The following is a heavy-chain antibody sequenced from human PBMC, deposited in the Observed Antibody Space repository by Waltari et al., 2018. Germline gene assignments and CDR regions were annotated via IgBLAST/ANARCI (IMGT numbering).Heavy chain of an antibody. Sequence: GWIRHPPGHGPECVGTISYPGATYTSPSLKSRVTISRDTSKNQLALTLGSVTAADTALYYCATYIGASIGTAAFDVWGQGTMVTVTS. CDR3: ATYIGASIGTAAFDV. V-gene: IGHV4-39*01. D-gene: IGHD5-12*01. CDR2: ISYPGAT. J-gene: IGHJ3*01.